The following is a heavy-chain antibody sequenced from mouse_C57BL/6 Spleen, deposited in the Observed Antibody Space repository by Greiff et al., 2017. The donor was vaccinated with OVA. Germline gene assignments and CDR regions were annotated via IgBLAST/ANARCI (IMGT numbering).Heavy chain of an antibody. CDR3: ARKGATVVGYFDV. J-gene: IGHJ1*03. CDR2: IYPSDSET. V-gene: IGHV1-61*01. D-gene: IGHD1-1*01. CDR1: GYTFTSYW. Sequence: QVQLQQPGAELVRPGSSVKLSCKASGYTFTSYWMDWVKQRPGQGLEWIGNIYPSDSETHYNQKFKDKATLTVDKSSSTAYMQLSSLTSEDSAVYYCARKGATVVGYFDVWGTGTTVTVSS.